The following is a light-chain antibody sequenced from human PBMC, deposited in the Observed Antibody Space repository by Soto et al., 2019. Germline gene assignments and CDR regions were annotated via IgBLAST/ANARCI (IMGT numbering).Light chain of an antibody. CDR1: QSVSSSY. V-gene: IGKV3-15*01. J-gene: IGKJ1*01. CDR2: GAS. Sequence: EIVLTQSPGTLSLSPGERATLSCRASQSVSSSYLAWYQQKPGQAPRLLIYGASTRATGIPARFSGSGSGTESTLTISSLQSEDFAVYYCQQYNNWPPWTFGQGTKVDI. CDR3: QQYNNWPPWT.